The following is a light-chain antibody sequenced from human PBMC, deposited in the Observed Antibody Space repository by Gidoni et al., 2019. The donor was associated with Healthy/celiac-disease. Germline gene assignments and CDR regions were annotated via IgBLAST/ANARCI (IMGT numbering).Light chain of an antibody. CDR2: AAS. V-gene: IGKV1-9*01. CDR1: QGISSY. CDR3: QQLNSY. J-gene: IGKJ2*01. Sequence: IQLTQSPSFLSASVGHRVTITCRASQGISSYLAWYQQKPGKAPKLLIYAASTLQSGVPSRFSGSGSGTEFTLTISSLRPEDFATYYCQQLNSYFGQGTKLEIK.